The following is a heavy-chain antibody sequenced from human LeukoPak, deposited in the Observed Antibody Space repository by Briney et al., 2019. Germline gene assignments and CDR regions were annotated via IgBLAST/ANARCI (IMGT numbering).Heavy chain of an antibody. Sequence: PSETLSLTCTVSGGSITRSTDYWGWIRQPPGKGLEWIGSINYSGITYYNPSLKSRVTKSVDTSKNQFSLNLNSVPAADTAVYYCARHDRGGLDAFDIWGQGTMVTV. D-gene: IGHD3-16*01. CDR1: GGSITRSTDY. CDR3: ARHDRGGLDAFDI. J-gene: IGHJ3*02. V-gene: IGHV4-39*01. CDR2: INYSGIT.